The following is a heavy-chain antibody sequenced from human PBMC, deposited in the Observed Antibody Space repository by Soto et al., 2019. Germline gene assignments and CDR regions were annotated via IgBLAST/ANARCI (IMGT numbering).Heavy chain of an antibody. D-gene: IGHD6-6*01. CDR2: IYWNDDK. V-gene: IGHV2-5*01. CDR1: GISLSTSGVG. CDR3: ARGLATLPVFALDV. J-gene: IGHJ3*01. Sequence: QITVKGSGPTLVKPTQTLTLTCSLSGISLSTSGVGLGWIRQTPGKALEWLALIYWNDDKHYTPSQKSRLTITKDTSKNQAVLTMTNMDPVDTATYYCARGLATLPVFALDVWGQGTVVTVSS.